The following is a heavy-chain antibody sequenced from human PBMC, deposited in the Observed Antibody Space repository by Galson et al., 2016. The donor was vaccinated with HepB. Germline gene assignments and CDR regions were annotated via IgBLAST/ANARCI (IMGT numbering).Heavy chain of an antibody. V-gene: IGHV4-39*07. CDR1: GGSISSRNYY. CDR3: ARVADSGGPLRGYFDY. CDR2: IYRDGAT. J-gene: IGHJ4*02. Sequence: SETLSLTCTVSGGSISSRNYYWAWVRQPPGKGLEWLATIYRDGATFYNPSPRRQLTISGETFKSQFSLRLTSVTAADTALYYCARVADSGGPLRGYFDYWGQGAQVTVSS. D-gene: IGHD1-26*01.